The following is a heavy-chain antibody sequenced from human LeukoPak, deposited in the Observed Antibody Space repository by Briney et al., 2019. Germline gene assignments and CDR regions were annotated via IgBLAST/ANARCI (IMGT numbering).Heavy chain of an antibody. Sequence: GGSLRLSCAGSGFTFSSYSMNWVRQAPGKGLEWVSSISSSSSYIYYADSVKGRFTISRDNAKNSLYLQMNSLRAEDTAVYYCARDLRGYSYGNFDYWGQGTLVTVSS. CDR3: ARDLRGYSYGNFDY. CDR2: ISSSSSYI. V-gene: IGHV3-21*01. J-gene: IGHJ4*02. D-gene: IGHD5-18*01. CDR1: GFTFSSYS.